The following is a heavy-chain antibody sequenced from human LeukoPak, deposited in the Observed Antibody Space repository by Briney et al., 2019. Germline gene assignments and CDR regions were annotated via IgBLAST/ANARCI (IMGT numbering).Heavy chain of an antibody. CDR1: GYTFTGYY. CDR2: INPNSGGT. V-gene: IGHV1-2*02. Sequence: ASVKVSCKASGYTFTGYYMHWVRQAPGQGLEWMGWINPNSGGTNYAQKFQGRVTMTRDTSISTAYMELSSLRSEDTAVYYCARRNVWFGVYCFDYWGQGTLVTVSS. D-gene: IGHD3-10*01. CDR3: ARRNVWFGVYCFDY. J-gene: IGHJ4*02.